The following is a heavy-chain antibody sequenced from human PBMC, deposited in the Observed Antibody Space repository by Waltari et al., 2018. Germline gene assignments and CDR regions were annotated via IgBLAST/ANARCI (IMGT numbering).Heavy chain of an antibody. Sequence: EVQVVESGGGLVQPGGSLRLSCDAPGFTFSRYWMPWVRQAPGKGLVWVSRIDNDGRTAKYADSVRGRFTVSRDNARNTLYLQMNSLRAEDTAVYYCARDLLTPSVSYFGMDLWGQGTTVTVSS. D-gene: IGHD4-4*01. CDR3: ARDLLTPSVSYFGMDL. CDR1: GFTFSRYW. CDR2: IDNDGRTA. J-gene: IGHJ6*02. V-gene: IGHV3-74*01.